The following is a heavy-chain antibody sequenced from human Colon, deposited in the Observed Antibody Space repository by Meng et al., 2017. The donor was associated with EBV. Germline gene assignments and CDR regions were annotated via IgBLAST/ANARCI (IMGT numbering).Heavy chain of an antibody. J-gene: IGHJ4*02. CDR1: GESIISGEYF. Sequence: HVALQESGPGLVQPYQTLSLTCTVSGESIISGEYFWSWIRQPPGKGLEWIGYMDYRGSTFYNPSLKSRVTISVDTSKNQFSLKLSSVIAADTVVYFCARGELLWDYWGQGTLVTVSS. CDR3: ARGELLWDY. D-gene: IGHD2-2*01. CDR2: MDYRGST. V-gene: IGHV4-30-4*01.